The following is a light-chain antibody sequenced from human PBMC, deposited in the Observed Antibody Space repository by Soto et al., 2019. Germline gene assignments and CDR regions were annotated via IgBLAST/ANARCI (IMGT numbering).Light chain of an antibody. CDR2: DAS. Sequence: EIVMTQSPATLSVSPGEGATLSCKASQNVYNNLAWYQQRPGQPPRLLIYDASTRATGISARFSGSGYGTEFTRTISSLQSDDFAVCFCQQCRNWPLTFGGGTKVEIK. CDR1: QNVYNN. J-gene: IGKJ4*01. V-gene: IGKV3-15*01. CDR3: QQCRNWPLT.